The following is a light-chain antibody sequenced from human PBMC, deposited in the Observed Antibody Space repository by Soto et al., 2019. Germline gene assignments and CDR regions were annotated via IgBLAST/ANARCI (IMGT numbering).Light chain of an antibody. CDR3: AAWDDSLNGVV. J-gene: IGLJ2*01. CDR1: SSNIGINT. CDR2: NNN. Sequence: QSVLTQPPSASGTPGQRVTISCSGGSSNIGINTVTWYQHLPGTAPKLLIYNNNQRPSGVPDRFSGSKSGTSASLAISGLQSEDEADYYCAAWDDSLNGVVFGGGTKLTVL. V-gene: IGLV1-44*01.